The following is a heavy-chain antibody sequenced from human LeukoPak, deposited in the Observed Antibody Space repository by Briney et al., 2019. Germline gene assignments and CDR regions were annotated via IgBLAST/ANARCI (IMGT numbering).Heavy chain of an antibody. V-gene: IGHV7-4-1*02. CDR2: INTNTGNP. CDR3: ARGFITMVRGVIKNAFDI. D-gene: IGHD3-10*01. Sequence: GASVKVSCKASGYTFTRYAMNWVRQAPGQGLEWTGWINTNTGNPTYAQGFTGRFVFSLDTSVSTAYLQISSLKAEDTAVYYCARGFITMVRGVIKNAFDIWGQGTMVTVSS. J-gene: IGHJ3*02. CDR1: GYTFTRYA.